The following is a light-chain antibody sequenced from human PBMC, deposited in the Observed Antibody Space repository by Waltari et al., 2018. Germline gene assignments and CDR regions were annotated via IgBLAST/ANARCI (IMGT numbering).Light chain of an antibody. Sequence: QLVLTQSPSASASLGASVKLTCTLDSGHSSNIIAWLQQRPEKGPRYLMKVNSDGSHTKGDDVPDRFSGSSSGAERYLTISNVQSEDEADYYCQTGGHGTWVFGGGTTLTVL. CDR3: QTGGHGTWV. CDR2: VNSDGSH. CDR1: SGHSSNI. V-gene: IGLV4-69*01. J-gene: IGLJ3*02.